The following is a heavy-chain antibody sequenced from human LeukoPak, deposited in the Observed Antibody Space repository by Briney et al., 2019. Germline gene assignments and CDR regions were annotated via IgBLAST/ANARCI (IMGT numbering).Heavy chain of an antibody. CDR1: GYTLTSYD. D-gene: IGHD1-26*01. Sequence: ASVKVSCKASGYTLTSYDINWVRQATGQGLEWMGWMNPNSGNTGYAQKFQGRVTMTRNTSISTAYMELSSLRSEDTAVYYCARDLVGATTSDSPWGQETLVTVSS. V-gene: IGHV1-8*01. CDR3: ARDLVGATTSDSP. J-gene: IGHJ5*02. CDR2: MNPNSGNT.